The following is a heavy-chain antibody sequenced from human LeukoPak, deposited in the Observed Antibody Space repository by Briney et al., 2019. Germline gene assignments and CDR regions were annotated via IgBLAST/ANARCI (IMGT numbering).Heavy chain of an antibody. CDR1: GYTFTNYA. CDR3: ARVRWELPIDY. CDR2: INGGNGNT. V-gene: IGHV1-3*03. Sequence: ASVKVSCKASGYTFTNYAMHWVRQAPGQRLEWMGWINGGNGNTKYSQEFQGRVTITRDTSASTAYMEVSSLRSEDMAVYYCARVRWELPIDYWGQGTLVTVSS. J-gene: IGHJ4*02. D-gene: IGHD1-26*01.